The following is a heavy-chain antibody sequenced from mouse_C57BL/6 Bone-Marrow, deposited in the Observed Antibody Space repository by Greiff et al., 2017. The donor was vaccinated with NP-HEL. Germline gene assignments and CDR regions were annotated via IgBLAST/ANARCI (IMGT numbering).Heavy chain of an antibody. CDR3: TAGWLRRERDD. Sequence: VQLKQSGAELVRPGASVKLFCTASGFTIKDDYMHWVKQRPEQGLEWIGWIDPENGDTEYASKFQGKATITADTSSNTAYLQLSSLTSEDTAVYYCTAGWLRRERDDWGQGTTLTVSS. D-gene: IGHD2-2*01. CDR2: IDPENGDT. J-gene: IGHJ2*01. CDR1: GFTIKDDY. V-gene: IGHV14-4*01.